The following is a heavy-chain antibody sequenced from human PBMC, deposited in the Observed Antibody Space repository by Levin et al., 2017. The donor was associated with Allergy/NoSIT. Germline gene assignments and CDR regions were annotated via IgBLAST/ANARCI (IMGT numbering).Heavy chain of an antibody. J-gene: IGHJ6*02. D-gene: IGHD1-26*01. V-gene: IGHV1-2*04. Sequence: ASVKVSCKASGYTFTDYYIHWVRQAPGQGLEWMGWINPNSGGTNCAQKFQGWVTMTRDTSISTAYMEVRRLKSDDTAVYYCTRTVYSERYYYGMDVWGQGTTVTVSS. CDR2: INPNSGGT. CDR3: TRTVYSERYYYGMDV. CDR1: GYTFTDYY.